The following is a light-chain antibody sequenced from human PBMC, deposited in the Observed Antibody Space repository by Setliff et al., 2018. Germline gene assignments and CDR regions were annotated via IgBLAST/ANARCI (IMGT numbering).Light chain of an antibody. CDR1: FGAYGSAY. CDR2: DAN. V-gene: IGLV2-14*03. CDR3: ASKTGPGTYV. Sequence: QSVLTQPASVSGSPEQSITISCTGEFGAYGSAYVSWYQQHPDKAPKLIIYDANNRPSGIPHRFSGSNSANTASLTISGLQAEDEAEYFCASKTGPGTYVFGTGTKVTVL. J-gene: IGLJ1*01.